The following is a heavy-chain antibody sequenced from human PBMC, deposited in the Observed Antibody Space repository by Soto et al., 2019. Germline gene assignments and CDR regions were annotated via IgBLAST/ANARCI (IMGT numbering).Heavy chain of an antibody. CDR1: GFTFSSYA. CDR2: ISGSGGST. CDR3: AGYCSGGSCSKYRFDY. V-gene: IGHV3-23*01. J-gene: IGHJ4*02. D-gene: IGHD2-15*01. Sequence: GGSLRLSCAASGFTFSSYAMSWVRQAPGKGLEWVSAISGSGGSTYYADSVKGRFTISRDNSKNTLYLQMNSLRAEDTAVYYCAGYCSGGSCSKYRFDYWGQGTLVTVPQ.